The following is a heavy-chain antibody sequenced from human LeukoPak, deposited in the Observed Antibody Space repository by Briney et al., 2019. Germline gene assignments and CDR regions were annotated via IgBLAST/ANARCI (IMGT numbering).Heavy chain of an antibody. D-gene: IGHD3-10*01. CDR2: ISSSGSTI. V-gene: IGHV3-48*03. CDR1: GFTFSSYE. J-gene: IGHJ4*02. Sequence: QLGGSLRLSCAASGFTFSSYEMNWVRQAPGKGLEWVSYISSSGSTIYYADSVKGRFTISRDNAKNSLYLQMNSLRAEDTAVYYCAEGYYYGSGSYYSNWGQGTLVTVSS. CDR3: AEGYYYGSGSYYSN.